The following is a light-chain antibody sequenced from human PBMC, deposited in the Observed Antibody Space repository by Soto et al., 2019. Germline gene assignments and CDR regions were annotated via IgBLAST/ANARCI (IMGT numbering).Light chain of an antibody. CDR3: PQRSNWPIT. Sequence: EIVLTQSRATLSLSPGESATRSCRATRIVSSYLAWYQQKPGQAPRLLIYDASSRPTDIPARFSGSGSGTDFTLTISSLEPEDFALYYCPQRSNWPITFGQGTRLEIK. CDR1: RIVSSY. CDR2: DAS. V-gene: IGKV3-11*01. J-gene: IGKJ5*01.